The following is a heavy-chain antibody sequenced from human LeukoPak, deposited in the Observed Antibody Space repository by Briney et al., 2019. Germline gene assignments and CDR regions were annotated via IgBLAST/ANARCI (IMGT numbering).Heavy chain of an antibody. J-gene: IGHJ4*02. V-gene: IGHV5-51*01. D-gene: IGHD5-18*01. CDR2: IYPGDSDT. CDR1: GYSFTSYW. Sequence: GESLKISCKGSGYSFTSYWIGWVRQMPGKGLEWMGIIYPGDSDTRYSPSFQGQVTISADKSISTAYLQWSSLKASDAAMYYCARHVTSGIQLQSTPWVSPDYWGQGTLVTVSS. CDR3: ARHVTSGIQLQSTPWVSPDY.